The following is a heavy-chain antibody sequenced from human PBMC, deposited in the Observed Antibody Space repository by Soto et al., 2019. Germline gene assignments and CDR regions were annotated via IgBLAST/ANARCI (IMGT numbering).Heavy chain of an antibody. V-gene: IGHV4-39*01. CDR2: MYYSGSS. Sequence: SETLSLTCSVSGGSTSDKSYFWGWVRQSPGKGLEWIGSMYYSGSSYYNPSLKSRVAISVDTSRNQFSLKLRSVTAAATAVYFCARQRLLRLKPDFDIWGQGTLVTVSS. J-gene: IGHJ4*02. D-gene: IGHD2-21*02. CDR3: ARQRLLRLKPDFDI. CDR1: GGSTSDKSYF.